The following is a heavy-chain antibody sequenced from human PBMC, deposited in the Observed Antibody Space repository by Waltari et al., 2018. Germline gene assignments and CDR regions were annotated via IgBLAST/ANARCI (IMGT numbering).Heavy chain of an antibody. J-gene: IGHJ6*02. V-gene: IGHV3-74*01. Sequence: EVQLVESGGGLVQPGGSLRLSCEAFGFTFSNFGMHWVRQAPGKCLMCVSRIKSDGSGATYADSVRGRFTVSRDNTKNTLYLQMSSLRVDDTAVYYCANHRPGGYGMEVWGQGTTVTVSS. CDR1: GFTFSNFG. CDR2: IKSDGSGA. D-gene: IGHD2-15*01. CDR3: ANHRPGGYGMEV.